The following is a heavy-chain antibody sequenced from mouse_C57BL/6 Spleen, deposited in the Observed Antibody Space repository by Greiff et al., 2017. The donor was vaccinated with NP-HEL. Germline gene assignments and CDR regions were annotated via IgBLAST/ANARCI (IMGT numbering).Heavy chain of an antibody. CDR2: ISSGGDYI. Sequence: EVQGVESGEGLVKPGGSLKLSCAASGFTFSSYAMSWVRQTPEKRLEWVAYISSGGDYIYYADTVKGRFTISRDNARNTLYLQMSSLKSEDTAMYYCTRDLSYYDYPYYLDYWGQGTTLTVSS. CDR3: TRDLSYYDYPYYLDY. D-gene: IGHD2-4*01. J-gene: IGHJ2*01. V-gene: IGHV5-9-1*02. CDR1: GFTFSSYA.